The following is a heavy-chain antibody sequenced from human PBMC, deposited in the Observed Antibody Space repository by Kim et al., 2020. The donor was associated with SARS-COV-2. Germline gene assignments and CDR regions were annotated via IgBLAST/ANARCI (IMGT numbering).Heavy chain of an antibody. J-gene: IGHJ4*02. CDR3: ARFGDSYYFDY. Sequence: SETLSLTCAVSGGSISSGGYYWSCIRQHPGKGLVWVGYIYYSGSTYYNPSLKSRVTISVDTSKNQFSLKLSSVTAADTAVYYCARFGDSYYFDYWGQGTLVTVSP. V-gene: IGHV4-31*11. CDR2: IYYSGST. D-gene: IGHD2-21*02. CDR1: GGSISSGGYY.